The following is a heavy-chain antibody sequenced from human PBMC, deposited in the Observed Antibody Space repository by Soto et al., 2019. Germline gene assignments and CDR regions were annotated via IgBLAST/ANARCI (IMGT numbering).Heavy chain of an antibody. J-gene: IGHJ6*02. Sequence: EVQLVESGGGLVQPGGSLRLSCAASGFTFSSYWMSWVRQAPGKGLEWVANIKQDGSEKYYVDSVKGRFTISRDNAKNSLYLQMNSLRAEDTAGYYCARDGFTIFGVVYYGMDVWGQGTTVTVSS. CDR2: IKQDGSEK. CDR1: GFTFSSYW. D-gene: IGHD3-3*01. CDR3: ARDGFTIFGVVYYGMDV. V-gene: IGHV3-7*01.